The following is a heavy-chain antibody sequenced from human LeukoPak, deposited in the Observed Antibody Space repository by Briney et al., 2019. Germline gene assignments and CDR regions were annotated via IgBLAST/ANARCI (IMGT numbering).Heavy chain of an antibody. Sequence: ASVKVSCKASGYSFTDYTFHWLRQAPGQRLYWVGWINGGSGNTKYSPEFQGRVTITRDTSASTAYMELSSLRSEDTAVYYCANPRYDSSGYYHVDWGQGTLVTVSS. CDR3: ANPRYDSSGYYHVD. D-gene: IGHD3-22*01. V-gene: IGHV1-3*01. J-gene: IGHJ4*02. CDR1: GYSFTDYT. CDR2: INGGSGNT.